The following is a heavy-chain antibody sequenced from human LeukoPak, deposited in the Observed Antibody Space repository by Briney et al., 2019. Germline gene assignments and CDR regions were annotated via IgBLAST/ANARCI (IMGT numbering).Heavy chain of an antibody. D-gene: IGHD2-2*01. J-gene: IGHJ4*02. V-gene: IGHV3-23*01. CDR3: ARVMGRYCSSNSCYVDY. CDR1: GFTFSSYA. Sequence: GGSLRLSCAASGFTFSSYAMSWVRQAPGKGLEWVSAFSGSGGSTYYADSVKGRFTISRDNSKNTLYLQMNSLRAEDTAVYYCARVMGRYCSSNSCYVDYWGQGTLVTVSS. CDR2: FSGSGGST.